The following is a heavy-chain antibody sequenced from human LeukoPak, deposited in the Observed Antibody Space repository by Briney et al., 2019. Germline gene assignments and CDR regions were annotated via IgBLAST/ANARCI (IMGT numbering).Heavy chain of an antibody. Sequence: ASVKVSCKASGYSFTGFYMHWVRQAPGQGLEWMGWINPNNGGTNYAQKFQGRVTVTRDTSISTAYMELSRLKSDDTAVYYCARGYSSSWYEVSGWFDPWGQGTLVTVPS. D-gene: IGHD6-13*01. CDR2: INPNNGGT. V-gene: IGHV1-2*02. CDR1: GYSFTGFY. CDR3: ARGYSSSWYEVSGWFDP. J-gene: IGHJ5*02.